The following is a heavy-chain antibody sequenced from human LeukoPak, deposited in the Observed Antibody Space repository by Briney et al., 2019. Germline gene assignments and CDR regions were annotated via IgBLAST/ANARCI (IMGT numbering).Heavy chain of an antibody. Sequence: ASVKVSCKASGYTFTSYGISRVRQAPGQGLEWMGWISAYNGNTNYAQKLQGRVTMTTDTSTSTAYMELRSLRSDDTAVYYCARDVYCSGGSCYGTFDYWGRGTLVTVSS. D-gene: IGHD2-15*01. CDR3: ARDVYCSGGSCYGTFDY. CDR2: ISAYNGNT. CDR1: GYTFTSYG. V-gene: IGHV1-18*01. J-gene: IGHJ4*02.